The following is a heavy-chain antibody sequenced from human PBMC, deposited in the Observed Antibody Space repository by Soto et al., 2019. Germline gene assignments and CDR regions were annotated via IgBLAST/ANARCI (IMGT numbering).Heavy chain of an antibody. CDR3: ARHLYDYVWGTFRPHQIDY. Sequence: SETLSLTCTVSGGSISSSSYYWGWIRQPPGKGLEWLGSIYYSGSTYYNPPLKSRVTISVDTSKNQFSLKLNSVTAADTAVYYCARHLYDYVWGTFRPHQIDYWGQGSLVTVSS. V-gene: IGHV4-39*01. J-gene: IGHJ4*02. CDR2: IYYSGST. D-gene: IGHD3-16*02. CDR1: GGSISSSSYY.